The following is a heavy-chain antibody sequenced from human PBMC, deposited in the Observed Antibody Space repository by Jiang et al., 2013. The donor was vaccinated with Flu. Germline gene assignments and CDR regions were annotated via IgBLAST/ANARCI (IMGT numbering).Heavy chain of an antibody. CDR1: GGTFSSYA. Sequence: SGAEVKKPGSSVKVSCKASGGTFSSYAISWVRQAPGQGLEWMGRIIPILGIANYAQKFQGRVTITADKSTSTAYMELSSLRSEDTAVYYCASLAAVAGWNNWFDPWGQGTLVTVSS. J-gene: IGHJ5*02. V-gene: IGHV1-69*04. D-gene: IGHD6-19*01. CDR2: IIPILGIA. CDR3: ASLAAVAGWNNWFDP.